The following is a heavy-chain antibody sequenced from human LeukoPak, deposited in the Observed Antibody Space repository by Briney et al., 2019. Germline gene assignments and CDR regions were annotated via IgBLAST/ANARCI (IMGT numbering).Heavy chain of an antibody. Sequence: GGSLRLSCVASGFTSGVYAKSWVRQAPGKGLEWVSAFSGGGDSFYADSVRGRFSVSADKSKNILYLQMNSLRVEDTAVYSCGKEGGRHFDLHYWGQGTPVTVSS. CDR1: GFTSGVYA. CDR2: FSGGGDS. V-gene: IGHV3-23*01. CDR3: GKEGGRHFDLHY. J-gene: IGHJ4*02. D-gene: IGHD1-14*01.